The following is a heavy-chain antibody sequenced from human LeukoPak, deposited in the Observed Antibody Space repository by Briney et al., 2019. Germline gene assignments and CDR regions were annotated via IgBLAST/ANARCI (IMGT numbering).Heavy chain of an antibody. Sequence: ASVKVSCKASGYTFAHSGINWVRQAPGQELEWMGWISTYNGNTNYAQKLQGRVTMTTDTSTSTAYMELRSLRSDDTAVYYCARVFTAGYSSSWYQDYWGQGTLVTVSS. CDR2: ISTYNGNT. CDR1: GYTFAHSG. J-gene: IGHJ4*02. V-gene: IGHV1-18*01. D-gene: IGHD6-13*01. CDR3: ARVFTAGYSSSWYQDY.